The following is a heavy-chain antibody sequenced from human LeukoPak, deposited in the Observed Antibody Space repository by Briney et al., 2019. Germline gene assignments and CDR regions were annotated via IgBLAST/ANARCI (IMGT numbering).Heavy chain of an antibody. CDR3: ARDFTCGGDCYRFDY. J-gene: IGHJ4*02. V-gene: IGHV4-4*07. CDR1: GGSISSYY. D-gene: IGHD2-21*02. CDR2: IYTSGST. Sequence: SETLSLTCTVSGGSISSYYWSWIRQPAGKGLEWIGRIYTSGSTNYNPSLKSRVTMSVDTSKNQFSLKLSFVTAADTAVYYCARDFTCGGDCYRFDYWGQGTLVTVSS.